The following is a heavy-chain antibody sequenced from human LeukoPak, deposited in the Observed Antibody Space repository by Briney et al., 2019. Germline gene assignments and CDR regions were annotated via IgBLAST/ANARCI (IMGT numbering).Heavy chain of an antibody. CDR2: IYYSGST. CDR1: GGSISSGGYS. J-gene: IGHJ4*02. Sequence: PSETLSLTCAVSGGSISSGGYSWSWIRQPPGKGLEWIGYIYYSGSTNYNPSLKSRVTISVDTSKNQFSLKLSSVTAADTAVYYCARLRGGPNRIFDYWGQGTLVTVSS. V-gene: IGHV4-61*08. CDR3: ARLRGGPNRIFDY. D-gene: IGHD2-15*01.